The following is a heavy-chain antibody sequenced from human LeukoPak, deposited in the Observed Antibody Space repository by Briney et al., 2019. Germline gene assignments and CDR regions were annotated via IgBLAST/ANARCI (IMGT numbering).Heavy chain of an antibody. J-gene: IGHJ4*02. D-gene: IGHD3-9*01. Sequence: GASVKVSCKVSGYTLTELSMHWVRQAPGKGLEWMGGFDPEDGETIYAQKFQGRVTMTEDTSTDAAYMELGSLRSEDTAVYYCATGDILTGYYPPPIDYWGQGTLVTVSS. CDR2: FDPEDGET. CDR1: GYTLTELS. CDR3: ATGDILTGYYPPPIDY. V-gene: IGHV1-24*01.